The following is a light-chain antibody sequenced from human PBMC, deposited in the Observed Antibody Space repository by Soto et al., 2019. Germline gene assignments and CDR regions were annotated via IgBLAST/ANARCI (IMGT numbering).Light chain of an antibody. J-gene: IGLJ2*01. CDR3: SSYAGSNNLV. CDR2: EVN. V-gene: IGLV2-8*01. CDR1: SSDVGGYNY. Sequence: QSALTQPPSASGSPGQSVTISCTGTSSDVGGYNYVSWYQHHPGKAPKLMIYEVNKRPSGVPDRLYGSKSGNTASLTVSGLRAEDEADYYCSSYAGSNNLVFGGGTKLTVL.